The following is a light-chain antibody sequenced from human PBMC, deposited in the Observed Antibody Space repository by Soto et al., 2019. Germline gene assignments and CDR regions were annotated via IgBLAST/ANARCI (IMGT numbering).Light chain of an antibody. V-gene: IGLV2-14*03. CDR1: SSDIGGYNY. Sequence: QSALTQPASVSGSPGQSITISCTGTSSDIGGYNYVSWYKQHPGKAPKLMIYGVSNRPSEVSNRFSGSKSGNTASLTISGLQTDDEADYYCSSYRNTGTLIFGGGTKLTVL. J-gene: IGLJ2*01. CDR3: SSYRNTGTLI. CDR2: GVS.